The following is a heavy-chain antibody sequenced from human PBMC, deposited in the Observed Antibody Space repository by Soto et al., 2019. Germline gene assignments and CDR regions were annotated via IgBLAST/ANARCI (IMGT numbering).Heavy chain of an antibody. CDR3: AASIFYYGMDV. V-gene: IGHV5-51*01. Sequence: GESLKISCKGSGYSFTSYWIGWVRQMPGKGLEWMGIIYPGDSDTRYSPSFQGQVTISADKSITTTYLQWSSLKASDTAIYYCAASIFYYGMDVWGQGTTVTVSS. J-gene: IGHJ6*02. CDR2: IYPGDSDT. CDR1: GYSFTSYW.